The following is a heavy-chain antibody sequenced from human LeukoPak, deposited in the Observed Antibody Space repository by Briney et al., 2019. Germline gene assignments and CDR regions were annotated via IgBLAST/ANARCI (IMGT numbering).Heavy chain of an antibody. V-gene: IGHV4-39*01. Sequence: PSETLSLTCTVSGGSISSSSYYWGWIRQPPGKGLEWIGSIYYSGSTYYNPSLKSRVTISVDTSKNQFSLKLSSVTAADTAVYYCARHSRREPRGLAKPVDPWGQGTLVTVSS. CDR3: ARHSRREPRGLAKPVDP. CDR1: GGSISSSSYY. D-gene: IGHD6-13*01. CDR2: IYYSGST. J-gene: IGHJ5*02.